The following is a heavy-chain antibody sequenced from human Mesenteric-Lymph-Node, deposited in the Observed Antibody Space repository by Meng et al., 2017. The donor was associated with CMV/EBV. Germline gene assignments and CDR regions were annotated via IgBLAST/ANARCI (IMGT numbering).Heavy chain of an antibody. V-gene: IGHV3-7*01. CDR3: ARDIQDRSGWYFFDS. D-gene: IGHD6-19*01. CDR2: IKQDGSEK. J-gene: IGHJ4*02. Sequence: GESLKISCAASGFTFINYWMSWVRQAPGKGLEWVANIKQDGSEKYYVDSVKGRFTMSRDNGRNSLYLQMNSLRVVDTAVYYCARDIQDRSGWYFFDSWGQGTLVTVSS. CDR1: GFTFINYW.